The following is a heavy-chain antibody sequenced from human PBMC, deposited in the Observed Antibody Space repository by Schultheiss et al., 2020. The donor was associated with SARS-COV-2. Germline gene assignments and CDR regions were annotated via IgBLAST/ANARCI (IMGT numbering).Heavy chain of an antibody. CDR3: AANDYRRQYYFDY. CDR1: GFTFSSYG. V-gene: IGHV3-48*04. D-gene: IGHD4-11*01. CDR2: ISSSGSTI. Sequence: GGSLRLSCAASGFTFSSYGMNWVRQAPGKGLEWVSYISSSGSTIYYADSVKGRFTISRDNAKNSLYLQMNSLRAEDTAVYYCAANDYRRQYYFDYWGQGTLVTVSS. J-gene: IGHJ4*02.